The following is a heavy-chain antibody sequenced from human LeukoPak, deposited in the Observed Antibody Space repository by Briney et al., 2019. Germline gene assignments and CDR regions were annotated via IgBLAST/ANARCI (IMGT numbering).Heavy chain of an antibody. D-gene: IGHD6-6*01. CDR2: IYPGHSDT. CDR3: ARIRAAQYYLDY. CDR1: GYSFITYW. V-gene: IGHV5-51*01. J-gene: IGHJ4*02. Sequence: GESRKISWEGSGYSFITYWIGWVRQMPGKGREGMGIIYPGHSDTRYRPSFQGQVTISADKSISTDYLQCSRLKASDSAMYYCARIRAAQYYLDYWGQGPLVPVSS.